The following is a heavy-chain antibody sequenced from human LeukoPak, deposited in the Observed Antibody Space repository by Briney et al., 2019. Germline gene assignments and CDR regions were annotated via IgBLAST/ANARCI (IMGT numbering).Heavy chain of an antibody. Sequence: SGPTLAHPTQTLTLTCTFSGFSLTTTGMSLSWVRQSPGKTLEWLGRIDWDDDKHYSPSLETRLTISRDTTKNQAVLTVTNMDPVDTGTYYCARTYGSGWCLDYWGQGTLVTVSS. J-gene: IGHJ4*02. CDR3: ARTYGSGWCLDY. CDR2: IDWDDDK. CDR1: GFSLTTTGMS. V-gene: IGHV2-70*19. D-gene: IGHD6-19*01.